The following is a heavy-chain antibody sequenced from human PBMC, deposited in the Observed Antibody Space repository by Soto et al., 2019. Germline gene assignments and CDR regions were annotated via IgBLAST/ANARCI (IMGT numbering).Heavy chain of an antibody. CDR2: ISYDGSNK. Sequence: GGSLRLSCAASGFTFSSYGMHWVRQAPGKGLEWVAVISYDGSNKYYADSVKGRFTISRDNSKNTLYLQMNSLRAEDTAVYYCAKDNARGLGRTMGGVAGMAYYYGMDVWGQGTTVTVSS. CDR1: GFTFSSYG. V-gene: IGHV3-30*18. D-gene: IGHD6-19*01. CDR3: AKDNARGLGRTMGGVAGMAYYYGMDV. J-gene: IGHJ6*02.